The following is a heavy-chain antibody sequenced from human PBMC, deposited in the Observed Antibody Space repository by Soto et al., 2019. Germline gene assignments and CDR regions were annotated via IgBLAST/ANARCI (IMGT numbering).Heavy chain of an antibody. CDR2: IYYSGST. J-gene: IGHJ6*02. D-gene: IGHD6-19*01. CDR1: GGSISSSSYY. CDR3: ARHLLEEGNSSGWYFGYYYYGMDV. V-gene: IGHV4-39*01. Sequence: PSETLSLTCTVSGGSISSSSYYWGWIRQPPGKGLEWIGSIYYSGSTHYNPSLKSRVTISVDTSKNQFSLKLSSVTAADTAVYYCARHLLEEGNSSGWYFGYYYYGMDVWGQGTTVTVSS.